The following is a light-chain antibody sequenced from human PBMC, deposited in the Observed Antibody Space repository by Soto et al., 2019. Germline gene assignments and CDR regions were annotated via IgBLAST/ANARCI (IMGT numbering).Light chain of an antibody. CDR2: GAS. CDR1: QSLTNNY. Sequence: ENVLTQSPGTLSLSPGERATLSCRASQSLTNNYLAWFQQKPGQAPRLLIYGASNRPTDIPDRFSGSGSGTDFSLTISRLEPEDVAVYYCQQYEAVVTFGQGTKVDIK. CDR3: QQYEAVVT. J-gene: IGKJ1*01. V-gene: IGKV3-20*01.